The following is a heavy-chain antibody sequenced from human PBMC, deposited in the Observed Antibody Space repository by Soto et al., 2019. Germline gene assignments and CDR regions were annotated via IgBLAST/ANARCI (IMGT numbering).Heavy chain of an antibody. CDR2: IKQDGSEK. CDR3: ARDDYSDYDKWFHP. V-gene: IGHV3-7*03. Sequence: EVQVVESGGGLVQPGGSLRLSCVGSGFTFNRYWMIWVRQAPGKGLEWVANIKQDGSEKNYVYSVKGRFTISSDNAKNSLYLQMNSLRAEDTAIYYCARDDYSDYDKWFHPWGQGTQVTVSS. CDR1: GFTFNRYW. D-gene: IGHD4-17*01. J-gene: IGHJ5*02.